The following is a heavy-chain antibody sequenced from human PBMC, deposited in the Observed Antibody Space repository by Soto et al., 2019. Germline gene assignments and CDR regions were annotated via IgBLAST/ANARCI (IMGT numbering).Heavy chain of an antibody. CDR2: ISPSGDTT. CDR1: GFTFSTYT. Sequence: EVQLLESGGGSAQPGGSLRLSCAASGFTFSTYTMTWVRQAPAKGLEWVSAISPSGDTTYDADSVKGRFTISRDNSKKTLDLQMDSLRAEDTAIYYYARASPWQDAFDIWGQGTVVTVSS. J-gene: IGHJ3*02. CDR3: ARASPWQDAFDI. V-gene: IGHV3-23*01. D-gene: IGHD5-12*01.